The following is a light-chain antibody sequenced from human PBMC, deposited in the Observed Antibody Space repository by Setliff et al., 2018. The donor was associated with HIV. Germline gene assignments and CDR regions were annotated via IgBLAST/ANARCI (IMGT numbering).Light chain of an antibody. CDR3: YSYRSGNTLV. CDR1: SNDVGTYNL. CDR2: EGN. V-gene: IGLV2-23*01. J-gene: IGLJ1*01. Sequence: QSALTQPASVSGSPGQSITISCTGTSNDVGTYNLVSWYQQHPGKAPKLIIYEGNRWPSGVSNRFSGSYSGNTASLTISGLQAEDEADYYCYSYRSGNTLVFGTGTKVTVL.